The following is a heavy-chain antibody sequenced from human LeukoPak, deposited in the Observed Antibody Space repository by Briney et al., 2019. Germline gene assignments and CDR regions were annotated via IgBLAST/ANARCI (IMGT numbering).Heavy chain of an antibody. V-gene: IGHV4-38-2*01. CDR3: ARVDEYGSDTGVSYCMDV. Sequence: SETLSLTCAVSGYSISSGYYWGWIRQPPGKGLEWIGSIYHSGSTYYNPSLKSRVTISVDTSKNQFSLKLSSVTAADTAVYYCARVDEYGSDTGVSYCMDVWGKGTTVTVSS. J-gene: IGHJ6*04. CDR2: IYHSGST. CDR1: GYSISSGYY. D-gene: IGHD3-10*01.